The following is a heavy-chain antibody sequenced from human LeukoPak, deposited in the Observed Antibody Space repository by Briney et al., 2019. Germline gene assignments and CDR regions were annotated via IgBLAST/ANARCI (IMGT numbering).Heavy chain of an antibody. V-gene: IGHV1-24*01. CDR2: FDPEDGET. D-gene: IGHD3-3*01. CDR3: AAQRGIPYYDFWSSFLDYFDY. Sequence: ASVKVSCKVSGYTLTELSMHWVRQAPGKGLEWMGGFDPEDGETIYAQKFQGRVTMTEDTSTDTAYMELRSLRSDDTAVYYCAAQRGIPYYDFWSSFLDYFDYWGQGTLVTVSS. CDR1: GYTLTELS. J-gene: IGHJ4*02.